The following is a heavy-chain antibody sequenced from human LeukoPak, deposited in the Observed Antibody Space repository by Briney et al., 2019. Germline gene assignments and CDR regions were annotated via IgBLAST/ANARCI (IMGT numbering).Heavy chain of an antibody. CDR3: ARATGATSSFRSYRI. D-gene: IGHD2-2*01. Sequence: GGSLTLTCAASGFTFSYYWMDWVRQAPGKGLVWVSRINTDGGSTSYADSVKGRFTISRDNAKNTLYLQMNSLRAEDTAVYFCARATGATSSFRSYRIWGQGELVTVSS. V-gene: IGHV3-74*01. CDR1: GFTFSYYW. J-gene: IGHJ4*02. CDR2: INTDGGST.